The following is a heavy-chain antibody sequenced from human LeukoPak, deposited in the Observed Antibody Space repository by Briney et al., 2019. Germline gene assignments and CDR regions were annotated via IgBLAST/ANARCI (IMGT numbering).Heavy chain of an antibody. CDR2: MSPNSGDT. J-gene: IGHJ4*02. V-gene: IGHV1-8*01. D-gene: IGHD7-27*01. CDR3: ARGPPNWGYDY. Sequence: ASVKVSCKASGYTFTSYDFNWVRQATGQRPEWMGWMSPNSGDTGYAQKFQDRVTMTRNTSISTAYMELSSLRSDDTAVYYCARGPPNWGYDYWGPGTLVAVSS. CDR1: GYTFTSYD.